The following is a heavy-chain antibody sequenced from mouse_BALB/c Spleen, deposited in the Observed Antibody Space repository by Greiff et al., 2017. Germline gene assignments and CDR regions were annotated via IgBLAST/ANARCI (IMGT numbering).Heavy chain of an antibody. CDR3: ARSITTVHWYFDV. Sequence: VQLKESGPELVKPGALVKISCKASGYTFTSYDINWVKQRPGQGLEWIGWIYPGDGSTKYNEKFKGKATLTADKSSSTAYMQLSSLTSENSAVYFCARSITTVHWYFDVWGAGTTVTVSS. J-gene: IGHJ1*01. CDR2: IYPGDGST. D-gene: IGHD1-1*01. V-gene: IGHV1S56*01. CDR1: GYTFTSYD.